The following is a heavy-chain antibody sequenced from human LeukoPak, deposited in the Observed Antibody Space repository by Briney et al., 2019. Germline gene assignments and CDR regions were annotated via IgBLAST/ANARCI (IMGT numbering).Heavy chain of an antibody. CDR2: TIPILGIA. Sequence: PVKVSCKASGGTFGDYAISWVRQAPGQGLEWMGRTIPILGIAKYAQRFQGRVTITADRSTSTAYMEPSSLRSEDTAVYYCASQILLPFDYWGQGTLVTVSS. D-gene: IGHD3-22*01. V-gene: IGHV1-69*04. J-gene: IGHJ4*02. CDR1: GGTFGDYA. CDR3: ASQILLPFDY.